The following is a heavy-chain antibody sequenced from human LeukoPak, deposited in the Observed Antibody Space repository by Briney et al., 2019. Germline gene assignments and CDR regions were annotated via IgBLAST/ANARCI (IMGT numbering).Heavy chain of an antibody. CDR1: GGSFSVYY. CDR2: INHSVST. Sequence: PSDTLSLTCAVYGGSFSVYYWSWIRQPPGKGLEWIGEINHSVSTNYNPSLKSRVSISVDTSKNQFSLKLSSVTAADTAVYYCEGDPSGYYVRWFDPWGRGTLVTVSS. V-gene: IGHV4-34*01. D-gene: IGHD3-3*01. J-gene: IGHJ5*02. CDR3: EGDPSGYYVRWFDP.